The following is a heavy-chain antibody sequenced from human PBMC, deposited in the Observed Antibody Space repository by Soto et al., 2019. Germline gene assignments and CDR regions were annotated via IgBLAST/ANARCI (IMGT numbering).Heavy chain of an antibody. J-gene: IGHJ4*02. CDR2: ISGSGGST. D-gene: IGHD3-22*01. Sequence: GGSLRLSCAASGFTFSSYAMSWVRQAPGKGLEWVSAISGSGGSTYYADSVKGRFTISRDNSKNTLYLQMNSLRAEDTAVYYRAKAPYDSSGYPVWGQGTLVTVSS. CDR3: AKAPYDSSGYPV. V-gene: IGHV3-23*01. CDR1: GFTFSSYA.